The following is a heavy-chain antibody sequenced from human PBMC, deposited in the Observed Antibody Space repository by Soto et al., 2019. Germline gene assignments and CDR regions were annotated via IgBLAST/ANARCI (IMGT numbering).Heavy chain of an antibody. D-gene: IGHD3-3*01. CDR2: IYYSGST. Sequence: SETLSLTCTVAGGSSGSGDDYWTWIRQPPGKGLEWIGYIYYSGSTYYNPSLKSRVTISVDTTKNQFSLKLSSVTAADTAVYFCARLGGYYQALDHWSQGTLVTVSS. J-gene: IGHJ4*02. CDR3: ARLGGYYQALDH. V-gene: IGHV4-30-4*01. CDR1: GGSSGSGDDY.